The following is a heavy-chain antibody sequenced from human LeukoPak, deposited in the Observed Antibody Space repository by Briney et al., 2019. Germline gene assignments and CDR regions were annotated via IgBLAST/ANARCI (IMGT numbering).Heavy chain of an antibody. CDR3: ARSATVTTGYFDY. V-gene: IGHV4-39*07. D-gene: IGHD4-17*01. CDR1: GGSMSSTSYY. J-gene: IGHJ4*02. CDR2: IYYSGST. Sequence: SETLSLTCTVSGGSMSSTSYYWGWIRQPPGKGLEWIGSIYYSGSTYYNPSLKSRVTISIDTSKNLFSLKLGSLTAADTAVYYCARSATVTTGYFDYWGRGTLVAVSP.